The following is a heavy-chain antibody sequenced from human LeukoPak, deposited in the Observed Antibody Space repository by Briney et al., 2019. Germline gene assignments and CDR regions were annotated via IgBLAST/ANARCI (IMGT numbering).Heavy chain of an antibody. CDR3: AKVAATQGGENDY. V-gene: IGHV3-33*06. CDR2: IWYDGSKK. J-gene: IGHJ4*02. D-gene: IGHD2-15*01. Sequence: GGSLRLSCAASGFTFSSYGMHWVRQAPGKGLEWVAVIWYDGSKKYYANSVKGRFTISRDNSKNTLYLQMNSLRAEDTAVYYCAKVAATQGGENDYWGQGTLVTVSS. CDR1: GFTFSSYG.